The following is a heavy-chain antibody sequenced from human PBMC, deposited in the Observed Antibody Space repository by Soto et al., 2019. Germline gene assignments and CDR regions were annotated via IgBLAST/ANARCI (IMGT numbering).Heavy chain of an antibody. Sequence: EVQLVESGGGLVQPGGSLRLSCAASGFTLSSYNMNWVRQAPGKGLEWVSYISGSSDTIYYADYVKGRFTISRDNAKNSLYLQMDSLRDGDTAVYYCARDHGGSTWFVGIYYYFGVDVWGQGTTVTVSS. J-gene: IGHJ6*02. CDR2: ISGSSDTI. D-gene: IGHD6-13*01. V-gene: IGHV3-48*02. CDR1: GFTLSSYN. CDR3: ARDHGGSTWFVGIYYYFGVDV.